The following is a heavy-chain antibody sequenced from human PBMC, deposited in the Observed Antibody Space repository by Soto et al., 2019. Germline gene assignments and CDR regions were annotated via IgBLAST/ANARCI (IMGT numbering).Heavy chain of an antibody. V-gene: IGHV4-61*01. Sequence: VQLQESGPGLVKPSETLSLTCTVSGGSVSSVSYYWSWIRQPPGKGLEWIGYIYYSGSTNYNPSLKSRVTMSIDTAKNQFSLRLNSVTAADTAVYYCARDERVAPGLGGYYYYAMALWGQGTTVTVSS. J-gene: IGHJ6*02. CDR2: IYYSGST. CDR1: GGSVSSVSYY. CDR3: ARDERVAPGLGGYYYYAMAL. D-gene: IGHD3-16*01.